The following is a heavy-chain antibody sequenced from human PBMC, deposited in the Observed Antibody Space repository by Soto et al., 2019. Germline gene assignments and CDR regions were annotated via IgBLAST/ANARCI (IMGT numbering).Heavy chain of an antibody. CDR1: GFTVSSNY. D-gene: IGHD5-18*01. V-gene: IGHV3-53*01. CDR3: ARDRIGAMDHYYYYGMDV. J-gene: IGHJ6*02. CDR2: IYSGGST. Sequence: PGGSLRLSCAASGFTVSSNYMSWVRQAPGQGLEWVSVIYSGGSTYYADSVKGRFTISRDNSKNTLYLQMNSLRAEDTAVYYCARDRIGAMDHYYYYGMDVWGQGTTVTVS.